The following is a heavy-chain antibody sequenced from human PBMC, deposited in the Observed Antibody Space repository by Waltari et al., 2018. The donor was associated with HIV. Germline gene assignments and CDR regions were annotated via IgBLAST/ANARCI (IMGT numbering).Heavy chain of an antibody. J-gene: IGHJ3*02. V-gene: IGHV4-59*01. CDR1: GGSISSYF. Sequence: QVQLQASGPGLVKPSETLSLTCAVAGGSISSYFCTWIRQPPGKGLEWIGYIYNTETTNYNPSLQGRVTISVDTSKNQFSLNLSSVTAADTAVYYCARDFRAPDSGYGTAFDIWGQGTMVTVSS. CDR2: IYNTETT. CDR3: ARDFRAPDSGYGTAFDI. D-gene: IGHD5-12*01.